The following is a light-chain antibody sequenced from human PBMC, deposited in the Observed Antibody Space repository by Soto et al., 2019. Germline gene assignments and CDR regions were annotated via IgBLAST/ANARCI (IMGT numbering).Light chain of an antibody. CDR2: YTS. V-gene: IGKV3-11*01. Sequence: EIVLTQSPATLSSSPGETSTLSYRVSQYVVTRLAWYQHTPGQAPRILIYYTSNRETGIPARFSGSGSGTEFTLTINSLAPEDFAIYYCHQRQSWTRTFGQGTQVDIK. CDR1: QYVVTR. J-gene: IGKJ1*01. CDR3: HQRQSWTRT.